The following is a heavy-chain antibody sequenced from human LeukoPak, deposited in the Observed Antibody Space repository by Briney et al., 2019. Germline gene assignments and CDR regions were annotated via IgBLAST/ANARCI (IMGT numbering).Heavy chain of an antibody. CDR3: VRARSQPTVTTGDYFYGMDV. Sequence: ASVKVSCKASGYTFTSYDIDWVRQATRQGLEWMGWMNPNSGSTGYAQNFQGRVTMTRNTSISTAYMELSSLRSEDTAVYYCVRARSQPTVTTGDYFYGMDVWGQGTTVTVSS. J-gene: IGHJ6*02. CDR1: GYTFTSYD. D-gene: IGHD4-17*01. V-gene: IGHV1-8*01. CDR2: MNPNSGST.